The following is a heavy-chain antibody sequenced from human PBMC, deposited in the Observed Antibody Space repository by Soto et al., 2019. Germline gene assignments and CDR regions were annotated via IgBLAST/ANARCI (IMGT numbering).Heavy chain of an antibody. V-gene: IGHV3-48*01. CDR2: ISSSSSTI. J-gene: IGHJ6*03. CDR3: ARRGWLTSYYMDV. CDR1: GFTFSSYS. Sequence: GGSLRLSCAASGFTFSSYSMNWVRQAPGKGLEWVSYISSSSSTIYYADSVKGRFTISRDNAKNSLYLQMNSLRAEDTAVYYCARRGWLTSYYMDVWGKGTTVTVSS. D-gene: IGHD6-19*01.